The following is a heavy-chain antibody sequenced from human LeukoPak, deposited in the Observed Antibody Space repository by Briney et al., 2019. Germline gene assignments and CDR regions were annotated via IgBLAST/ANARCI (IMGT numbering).Heavy chain of an antibody. CDR3: ASSYYGSGSRYYFDY. Sequence: SETLSLTCTVSGGSISSYYWSWIRQPPGKGLEWIGYIYYSGSTYYNPSLKSRVTMSIDTSENQFSLRLHSVTAADTASYYCASSYYGSGSRYYFDYWGQGTLVTVSS. V-gene: IGHV4-59*06. CDR2: IYYSGST. D-gene: IGHD3-10*01. CDR1: GGSISSYY. J-gene: IGHJ4*02.